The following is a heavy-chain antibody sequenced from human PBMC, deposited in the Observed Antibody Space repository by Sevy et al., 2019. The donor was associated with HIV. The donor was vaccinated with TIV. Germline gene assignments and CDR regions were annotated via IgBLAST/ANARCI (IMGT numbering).Heavy chain of an antibody. J-gene: IGHJ4*02. CDR2: IWFDGSNT. Sequence: GGSLRLSCAASGFTFSTYGMHWARQAPGKGLEWVAVIWFDGSNTYYAYSVKGRFTISRDIAKNTLHLQMNSLRAEDTAVYYCARDLEFYDYGDYGPAFMPDYWGQGTLVTVSS. CDR1: GFTFSTYG. V-gene: IGHV3-33*01. CDR3: ARDLEFYDYGDYGPAFMPDY. D-gene: IGHD4-17*01.